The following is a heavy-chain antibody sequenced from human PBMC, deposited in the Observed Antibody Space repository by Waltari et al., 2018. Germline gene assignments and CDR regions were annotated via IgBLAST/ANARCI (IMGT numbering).Heavy chain of an antibody. J-gene: IGHJ4*02. V-gene: IGHV1-69*12. CDR2: SSPILGTA. CDR1: GGPFSSYA. CDR3: ARSRIDGDHDDC. Sequence: QVQLVQSGAEVKKPGSSVKVSCKASGGPFSSYAISWVRQAPGQGLEWMGGSSPILGTASYAQKFKGRVTITADESTSTAYMELSSLRSEDTAVYYCARSRIDGDHDDCWGQGTLVTVSS. D-gene: IGHD4-17*01.